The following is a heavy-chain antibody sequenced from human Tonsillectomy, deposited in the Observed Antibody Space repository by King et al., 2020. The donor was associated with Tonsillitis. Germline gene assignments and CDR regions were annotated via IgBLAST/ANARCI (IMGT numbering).Heavy chain of an antibody. V-gene: IGHV3-11*06. Sequence: QVQLVESGGGLVKPGGSLRLSCAASGFTFSDYYMSWIRQAPGKGLEWVSYISSSSSYTNYADSVKGRFTISRDNAKNSLYLQMNSLRAEDTAVFYCARAHRTGSPGLYYGMDVWGQGTTVTVSS. CDR3: ARAHRTGSPGLYYGMDV. CDR2: ISSSSSYT. CDR1: GFTFSDYY. J-gene: IGHJ6*02. D-gene: IGHD1-26*01.